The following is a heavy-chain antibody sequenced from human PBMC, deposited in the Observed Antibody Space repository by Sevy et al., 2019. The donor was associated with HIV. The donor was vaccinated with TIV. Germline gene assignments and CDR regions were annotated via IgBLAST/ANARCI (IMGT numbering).Heavy chain of an antibody. CDR3: ARGQLRINMIVVVITSSDFWFDP. CDR2: ISHSGST. V-gene: IGHV4-34*01. J-gene: IGHJ5*02. D-gene: IGHD3-22*01. CDR1: GGSFSGYY. Sequence: SETLSLTCAVYGGSFSGYYWSWIRQPPGKGLEWIGEISHSGSTNYNPSLKSRVTISVDTSKNQFSLKLRSVTAADTAVYHCARGQLRINMIVVVITSSDFWFDPWGQGTLVTVSS.